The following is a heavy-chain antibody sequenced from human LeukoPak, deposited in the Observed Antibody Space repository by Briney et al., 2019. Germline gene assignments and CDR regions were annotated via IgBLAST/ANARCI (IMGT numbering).Heavy chain of an antibody. J-gene: IGHJ6*03. CDR1: GGTFSSYA. CDR3: ARARVGGYSHYYYMDV. D-gene: IGHD6-13*01. CDR2: IIPIFGTA. V-gene: IGHV1-69*13. Sequence: SVKVSCKASGGTFSSYAISWVRQAPGQGLEWMGGIIPIFGTANYAQKFQGRVTITADESTSTAYMELSSLRSEDTAVYYCARARVGGYSHYYYMDVWGKGTTVTISS.